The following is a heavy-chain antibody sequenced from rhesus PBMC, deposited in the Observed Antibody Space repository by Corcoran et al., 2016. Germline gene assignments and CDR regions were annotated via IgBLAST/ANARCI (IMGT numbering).Heavy chain of an antibody. V-gene: IGHV3-7*01. CDR1: GFTFGDYV. D-gene: IGHD1-20*01. CDR2: ITNTGNTI. Sequence: EVQLVESGGGLVQPGGSLRLSCAASGFTFGDYVMHWVRQAQGKGRDGVPPITNTGNTIYDADSVKGRFTVSRDNAKNSLSLQMISLRAEDTAVYYCTSQYSWNNEYWGQGVLVTVSS. J-gene: IGHJ4*01. CDR3: TSQYSWNNEY.